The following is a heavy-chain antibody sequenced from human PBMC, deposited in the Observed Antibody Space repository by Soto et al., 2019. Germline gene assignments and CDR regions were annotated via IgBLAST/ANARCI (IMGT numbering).Heavy chain of an antibody. Sequence: GGSLRLSCAASGFTFSSYGMHWVRQAPGKGLEWVAVISYDGSNKYYADSVKGRFTISRDNSKNTLYLQMNSLRAEDTAVYYCAKDWKRGDLEWFVPDDYWGQGTLVTVSS. J-gene: IGHJ4*02. V-gene: IGHV3-30*18. CDR3: AKDWKRGDLEWFVPDDY. CDR2: ISYDGSNK. D-gene: IGHD3-3*01. CDR1: GFTFSSYG.